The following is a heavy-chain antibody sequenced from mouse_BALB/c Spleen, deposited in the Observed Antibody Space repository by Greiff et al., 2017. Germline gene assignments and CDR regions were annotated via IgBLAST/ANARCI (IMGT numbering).Heavy chain of an antibody. D-gene: IGHD2-1*01. Sequence: VQLQQSGPELVKPGASVRISCKASGYTFTSYYIHWVKQRPGQGLEWIGWIYPGNVNTKYNEKFKGKATLTADKSSSTAYMQLSSLTSEDSAVYFCARVLVGNYEGFAYWGQGTLVTVSA. CDR3: ARVLVGNYEGFAY. CDR2: IYPGNVNT. J-gene: IGHJ3*01. CDR1: GYTFTSYY. V-gene: IGHV1S56*01.